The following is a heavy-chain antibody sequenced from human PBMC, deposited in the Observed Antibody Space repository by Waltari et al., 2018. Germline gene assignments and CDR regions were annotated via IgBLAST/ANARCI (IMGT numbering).Heavy chain of an antibody. D-gene: IGHD3-10*01. CDR1: GGSISSYY. V-gene: IGHV4-59*01. Sequence: QVQLQESGPGLVKPSETLSLTCTVSGGSISSYYWSWIRQPPGKGLEWIGYIYYSGCTNYNPSLKSRVTISVDTSKNQFSLKLSSVTAADTAVYYCARSGSGSYLPGYYYYGMDVWGQGTTVTVSS. CDR2: IYYSGCT. J-gene: IGHJ6*02. CDR3: ARSGSGSYLPGYYYYGMDV.